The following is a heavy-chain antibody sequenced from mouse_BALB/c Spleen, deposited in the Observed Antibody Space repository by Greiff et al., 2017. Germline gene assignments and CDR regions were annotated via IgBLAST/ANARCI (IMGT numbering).Heavy chain of an antibody. CDR3: ASDYGNYAWFAY. V-gene: IGHV5-17*02. CDR1: GFTFSSFG. CDR2: ISSGSSTI. D-gene: IGHD2-1*01. J-gene: IGHJ3*01. Sequence: EVKVVESGGGLVQPGGSRKLSCAASGFTFSSFGMHWVRQAPEKGLEWVAYISSGSSTIYYADTVKGRFTISRDNPKNTLFLQMTSLRSEDTAMYYCASDYGNYAWFAYWGQGTLVTVSA.